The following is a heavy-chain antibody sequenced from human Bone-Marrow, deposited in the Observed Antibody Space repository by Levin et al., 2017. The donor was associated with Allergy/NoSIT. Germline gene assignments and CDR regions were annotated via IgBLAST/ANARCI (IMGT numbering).Heavy chain of an antibody. V-gene: IGHV3-23*01. CDR3: TKDLLPNLGFDY. Sequence: GESLKISCAASGFSFSRYALIWVRQAPGKGLEWVSSITASGDKTYFADSVRGRFTMSRDNSKNTVYLQMNSPRAEDTAIYYCTKDLLPNLGFDYWGQGTLVTVSS. CDR2: ITASGDKT. CDR1: GFSFSRYA. J-gene: IGHJ4*02. D-gene: IGHD3-3*01.